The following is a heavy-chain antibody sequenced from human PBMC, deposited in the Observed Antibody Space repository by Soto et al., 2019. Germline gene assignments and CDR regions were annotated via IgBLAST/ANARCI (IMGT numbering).Heavy chain of an antibody. Sequence: EVQLVQSGAEVKKSGESLRISCKVSGYSFASQWISWVRQVPGKGQEWMGRIDLSESYTTYNPSFQGHVTFSADKSITTAYLTWRSLEASDTAIYYCATQGLTTYYFGYWGQGTLVTVSS. CDR3: ATQGLTTYYFGY. V-gene: IGHV5-10-1*03. J-gene: IGHJ4*02. CDR2: IDLSESYT. CDR1: GYSFASQW.